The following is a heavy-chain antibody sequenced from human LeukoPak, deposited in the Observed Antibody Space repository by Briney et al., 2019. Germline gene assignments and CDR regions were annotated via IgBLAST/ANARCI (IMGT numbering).Heavy chain of an antibody. D-gene: IGHD2-15*01. CDR1: GVTFSRLV. J-gene: IGHJ4*02. CDR2: IIPYFGTS. V-gene: IGHV1-69*13. CDR3: ARDHCSGGSCYPGY. Sequence: ASVKVSCKASGVTFSRLVVSWVRQAPGQGLEWMGQIIPYFGTSNYAQNFQGRVTLTADEATNTAYMELNRLRSDDTAVYYCARDHCSGGSCYPGYWSQGTLVTVSS.